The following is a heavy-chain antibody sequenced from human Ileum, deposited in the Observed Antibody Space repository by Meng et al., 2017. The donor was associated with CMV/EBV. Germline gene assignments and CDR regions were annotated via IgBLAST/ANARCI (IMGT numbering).Heavy chain of an antibody. J-gene: IGHJ4*02. V-gene: IGHV1-69*04. CDR2: IIPFLDVS. D-gene: IGHD2/OR15-2a*01. Sequence: VSCEASGYTFRTYTITWVRQAPGQGLEWMGNIIPFLDVSKYAQKFQGRVTFTTDRSTNTIYMELSSLRSDDTAMYFCAREAHFSFDLWGQGTLVTVSS. CDR1: GYTFRTYT. CDR3: AREAHFSFDL.